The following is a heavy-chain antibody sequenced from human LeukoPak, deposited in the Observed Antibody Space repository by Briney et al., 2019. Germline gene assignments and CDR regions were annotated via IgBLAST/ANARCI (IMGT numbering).Heavy chain of an antibody. J-gene: IGHJ6*02. V-gene: IGHV1-69*04. CDR1: GGTFSSYA. CDR3: ASSRTRYIVVVPAAPPPFEGYYYGMDV. D-gene: IGHD2-2*01. CDR2: IIPILGIA. Sequence: SVKVSCKASGGTFSSYAISWVRQAPGQGLEWMGRIIPILGIANYAQKFQGRVTITADKSTSTAYMELSSLRSEDTAVYYCASSRTRYIVVVPAAPPPFEGYYYGMDVWGQGTTVTVSS.